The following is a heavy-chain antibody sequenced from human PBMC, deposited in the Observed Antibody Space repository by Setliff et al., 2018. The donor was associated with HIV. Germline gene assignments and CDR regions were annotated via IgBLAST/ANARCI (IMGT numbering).Heavy chain of an antibody. CDR2: IYYSGST. CDR3: AIRSRLGGSSNYFDP. D-gene: IGHD1-26*01. CDR1: GGSIRSTSYY. Sequence: SETLSLTCTVSGGSIRSTSYYWGWIRQPPGKGLEWIGSIYYSGSTYYNPSLKSRVTISVDLSKKQISLKLSSVTAADTAIYYCAIRSRLGGSSNYFDPWGQGELVTVSS. V-gene: IGHV4-39*07. J-gene: IGHJ4*02.